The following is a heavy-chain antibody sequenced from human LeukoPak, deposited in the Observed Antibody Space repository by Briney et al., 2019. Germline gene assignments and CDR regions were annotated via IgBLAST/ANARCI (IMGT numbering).Heavy chain of an antibody. J-gene: IGHJ4*02. Sequence: GGSLRLSCAASGFTFSTYSMNWVRQAPRQELEWVSSISSYSNYINYADSVKGRFTISRDNAKNSLYLQMNSLRAEDTAVYYCARSRTTVTKDALDYWGQGTLVTVSS. V-gene: IGHV3-21*01. D-gene: IGHD4-17*01. CDR2: ISSYSNYI. CDR3: ARSRTTVTKDALDY. CDR1: GFTFSTYS.